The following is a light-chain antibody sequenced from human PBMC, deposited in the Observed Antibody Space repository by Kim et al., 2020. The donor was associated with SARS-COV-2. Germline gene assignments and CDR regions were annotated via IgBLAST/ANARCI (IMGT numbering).Light chain of an antibody. J-gene: IGLJ1*01. CDR1: ELGNKY. Sequence: SYELTQPPSVSVSPGQTATITCSGDELGNKYASWYQQRPGQSPILVIYQDTKRPSGIPERFSGSNSGNTANLTISGIQALDEAGYYCQAWDTGNYVFGTGTKVTVL. CDR2: QDT. V-gene: IGLV3-1*01. CDR3: QAWDTGNYV.